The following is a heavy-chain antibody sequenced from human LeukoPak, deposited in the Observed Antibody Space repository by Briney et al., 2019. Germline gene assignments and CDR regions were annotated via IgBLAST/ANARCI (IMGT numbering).Heavy chain of an antibody. V-gene: IGHV1-69*13. Sequence: SVKVSCKASGGTFSSYAISWVRQAPGQGLEWMGGIIPIFGTANYAQKFQGRVTITADESTSTAYMELSSLRSEDTAVYYCAIPRGPPAASAHWFDPWGQGTPVTVSS. J-gene: IGHJ5*02. D-gene: IGHD2-2*01. CDR2: IIPIFGTA. CDR3: AIPRGPPAASAHWFDP. CDR1: GGTFSSYA.